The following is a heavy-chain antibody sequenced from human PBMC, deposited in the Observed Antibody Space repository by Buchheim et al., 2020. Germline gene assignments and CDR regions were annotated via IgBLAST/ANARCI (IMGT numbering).Heavy chain of an antibody. Sequence: QVQLVESGGGVVQPGRSLRLSCAASGFTFSSYAMYWVRQAPGKGLEWVALISYDGSNKYYGDSVKGRFNISRDNSTNKLYLQRNSLRAEDTAVYHYERSNDYEFWSGLLSAFDYWGQGTL. D-gene: IGHD3-3*01. CDR1: GFTFSSYA. CDR2: ISYDGSNK. J-gene: IGHJ4*02. V-gene: IGHV3-30-3*01. CDR3: ERSNDYEFWSGLLSAFDY.